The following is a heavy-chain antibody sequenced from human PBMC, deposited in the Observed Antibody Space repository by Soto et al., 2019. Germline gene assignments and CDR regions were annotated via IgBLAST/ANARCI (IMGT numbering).Heavy chain of an antibody. V-gene: IGHV4-59*01. D-gene: IGHD2-15*01. CDR2: IYYSGST. CDR1: GGSISSYY. CDR3: ARVRDCSGGTCYSWWFDP. Sequence: QVRLQESGPGLVKPSETLSLTCTVSGGSISSYYWSWIRQPPGKGLEWIGHIYYSGSTSYNSSLTSRVTTSVDTSKSQLSLKLSSVTAADTAVYYCARVRDCSGGTCYSWWFDPWGQGTLVTVSS. J-gene: IGHJ5*02.